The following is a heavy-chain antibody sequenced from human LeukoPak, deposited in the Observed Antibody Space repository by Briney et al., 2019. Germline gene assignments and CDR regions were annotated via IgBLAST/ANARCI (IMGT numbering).Heavy chain of an antibody. D-gene: IGHD6-13*01. Sequence: GGSLRLSCAASGFTFRRSAMTWVRQVPGKGLEWVSSISSSSSYIYYADSVKGRFTISRDNAKNSLYLQMNSLRAEDTAVYYCAKDPAAGTVWGQGTLVTVSS. CDR3: AKDPAAGTV. V-gene: IGHV3-21*04. CDR1: GFTFRRSA. CDR2: ISSSSSYI. J-gene: IGHJ4*02.